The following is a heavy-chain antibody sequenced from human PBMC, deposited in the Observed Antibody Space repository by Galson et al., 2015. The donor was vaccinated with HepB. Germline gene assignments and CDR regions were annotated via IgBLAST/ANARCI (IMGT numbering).Heavy chain of an antibody. J-gene: IGHJ6*02. CDR2: ISYDGSNK. CDR3: AGSDDGSGTLGIRLYYYYYGMDV. D-gene: IGHD3-10*01. CDR1: GFTFSSYA. V-gene: IGHV3-30-3*01. Sequence: SLRLSCAASGFTFSSYAMHWVRQAPGKGLEWVAVISYDGSNKYYADSVKGRFTISRDNSKNTLYLQMNSLRAEETAVYYCAGSDDGSGTLGIRLYYYYYGMDVWCQGTTVTVSS.